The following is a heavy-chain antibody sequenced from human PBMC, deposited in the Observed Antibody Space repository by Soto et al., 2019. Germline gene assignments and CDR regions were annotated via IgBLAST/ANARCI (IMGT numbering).Heavy chain of an antibody. CDR3: AKARGRGVIIDAFDI. CDR1: GFTFSSYA. J-gene: IGHJ3*02. V-gene: IGHV3-23*01. CDR2: ISGSGGST. Sequence: PGGSLRLSCAASGFTFSSYAMSWVRQTPGKGLEWVSAISGSGGSTYYADSVKGRFTISRDNSKNTLYLQMNSLRAEDTAVYYCAKARGRGVIIDAFDIWGQGTMVTVSS. D-gene: IGHD3-10*01.